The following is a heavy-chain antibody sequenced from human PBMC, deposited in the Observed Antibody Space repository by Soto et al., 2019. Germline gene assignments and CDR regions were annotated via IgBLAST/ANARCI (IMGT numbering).Heavy chain of an antibody. CDR3: ARMNVDSYQVCDAMDV. V-gene: IGHV2-26*01. J-gene: IGHJ6*02. Sequence: QVTLKESGPALVKPTETLTLTCTVSGFSLTTGKMGVSWIRQPPGKALEWLAHIFSDNERAYSTSLQGRLTISKDTSGSQVVLSMTNVHPVDTATYYCARMNVDSYQVCDAMDVWGQGTTVTVSS. D-gene: IGHD4-17*01. CDR2: IFSDNER. CDR1: GFSLTTGKMG.